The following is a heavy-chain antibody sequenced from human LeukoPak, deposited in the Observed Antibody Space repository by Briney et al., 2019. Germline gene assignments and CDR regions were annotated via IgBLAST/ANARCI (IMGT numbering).Heavy chain of an antibody. D-gene: IGHD2-2*02. V-gene: IGHV3-21*01. CDR1: GFTFSSYS. CDR3: ARDCSSTSCYNS. J-gene: IGHJ4*02. CDR2: ISSSSSYI. Sequence: GGSLRLSCAASGFTFSSYSMNWVRQAPGKGLEWVSSISSSSSYIYYADSVKGRFTISRDNAKSSLYLQMNSLRAEDTAVYYCARDCSSTSCYNSWGQGTLVTVSS.